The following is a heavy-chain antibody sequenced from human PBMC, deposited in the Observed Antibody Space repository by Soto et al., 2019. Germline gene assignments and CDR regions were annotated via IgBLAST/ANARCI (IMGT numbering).Heavy chain of an antibody. CDR3: ARDRLLLGELSLIGYFDY. CDR2: ISYDGINE. CDR1: GFTFTSYA. J-gene: IGHJ4*02. V-gene: IGHV3-30*15. Sequence: QVQLVESGGSVVQPGRSLRLSCEASGFTFTSYAMHWVRQAPGKGLEWVAVISYDGINEYYADSVKGRFTISRYNSKNTLFLQMSSLRVEDTAVYYCARDRLLLGELSLIGYFDYWGQGTLVTVSS. D-gene: IGHD3-16*02.